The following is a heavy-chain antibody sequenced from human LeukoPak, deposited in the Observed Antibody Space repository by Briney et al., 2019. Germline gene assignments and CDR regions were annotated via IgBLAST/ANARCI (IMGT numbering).Heavy chain of an antibody. D-gene: IGHD3-22*01. Sequence: GGSLRLSCTASGFTFGDYAMSWFRQAPGKGLEWVGFIRSKAYGGTTEYAASVKGRFTISRDGSKTIAYLQMNSLKTEDTAVYYCTRRLHYYDSSGYYYVSYFDYWGQGTLVTVSS. V-gene: IGHV3-49*01. CDR2: IRSKAYGGTT. CDR1: GFTFGDYA. J-gene: IGHJ4*02. CDR3: TRRLHYYDSSGYYYVSYFDY.